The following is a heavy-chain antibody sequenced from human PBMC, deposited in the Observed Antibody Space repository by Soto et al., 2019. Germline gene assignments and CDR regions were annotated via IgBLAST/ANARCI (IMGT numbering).Heavy chain of an antibody. J-gene: IGHJ6*03. CDR1: GYTFTSYG. CDR3: ARAIRMEWLSLDYMDV. V-gene: IGHV1-18*01. CDR2: ISAYNGNT. Sequence: ASVKVSCKASGYTFTSYGISWVRQAPGQGLEWMGWISAYNGNTNYAQKLQGRVTMTTDTSTSTAYMELRSLRSDDTAVYYCARAIRMEWLSLDYMDVWGKGTTVTVSS. D-gene: IGHD3-3*01.